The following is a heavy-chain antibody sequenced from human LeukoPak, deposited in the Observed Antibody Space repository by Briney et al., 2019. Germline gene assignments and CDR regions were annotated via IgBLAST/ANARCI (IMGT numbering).Heavy chain of an antibody. CDR3: ARGGSNYDFWSGYSDY. Sequence: SETLSLTCTVSGGSISSYYWSWIRQPPGKGLEWIGYIYYSGSTNYNPSLKSRVTISVDTSKNQFSLKLSSVTAADTAVYYRARGGSNYDFWSGYSDYWGQGTLVTVSS. D-gene: IGHD3-3*01. CDR2: IYYSGST. J-gene: IGHJ4*02. V-gene: IGHV4-59*01. CDR1: GGSISSYY.